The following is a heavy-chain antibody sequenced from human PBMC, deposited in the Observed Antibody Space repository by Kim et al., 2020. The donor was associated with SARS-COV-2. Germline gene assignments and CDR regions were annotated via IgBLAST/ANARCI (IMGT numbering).Heavy chain of an antibody. CDR2: ISSSSSYI. J-gene: IGHJ6*03. V-gene: IGHV3-21*01. D-gene: IGHD2-2*01. CDR1: GFTFSSYS. CDR3: ARDGGRGGQGSSTHYYYYYYMDV. Sequence: GGSLRLSCAASGFTFSSYSMNWVRQAPGKGLEWVSSISSSSSYIYYADSVKGRFTISRDNAKNSLYLQMNSLRAEDTAVYYCARDGGRGGQGSSTHYYYYYYMDVWGKGTTVTVSS.